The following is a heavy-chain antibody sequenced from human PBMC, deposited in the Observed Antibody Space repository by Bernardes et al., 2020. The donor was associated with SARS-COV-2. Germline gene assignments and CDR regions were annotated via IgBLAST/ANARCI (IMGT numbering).Heavy chain of an antibody. CDR3: ARDRAWGEPHGMDV. V-gene: IGHV3-7*01. CDR1: GFTFSSYW. J-gene: IGHJ6*02. D-gene: IGHD3-16*01. Sequence: GGSLRLSCAASGFTFSSYWMSWFRQAPDGKGLEWVANIKQDGSEIYYVDSVKGRFTISRDNAKKSLYLQMNSLRAEDTAVYYCARDRAWGEPHGMDVWGQGTTVTVSS. CDR2: IKQDGSEI.